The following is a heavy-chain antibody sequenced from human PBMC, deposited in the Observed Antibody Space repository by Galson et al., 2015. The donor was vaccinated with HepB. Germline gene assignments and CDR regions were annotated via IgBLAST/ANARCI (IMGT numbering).Heavy chain of an antibody. D-gene: IGHD3-10*01. Sequence: QSGAEVKKPGESLRISCKGSGYSFTSFWITWVRQMPGKGLEWMGRIDPSDSYTNYRPSFQGHVTISADRSISTAYLQWSSLKVSDTAMYYCARRGGFGELPPRFYYYSMDVWGQGATVTVSS. J-gene: IGHJ6*02. CDR2: IDPSDSYT. CDR3: ARRGGFGELPPRFYYYSMDV. CDR1: GYSFTSFW. V-gene: IGHV5-10-1*01.